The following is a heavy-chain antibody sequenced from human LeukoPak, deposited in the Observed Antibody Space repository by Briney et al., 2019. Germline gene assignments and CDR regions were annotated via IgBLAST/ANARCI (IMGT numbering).Heavy chain of an antibody. D-gene: IGHD5-18*01. CDR3: ARATAMEPERYYYYYYMDV. CDR1: GFTFSDYL. Sequence: GGSLRLSCGASGFTFSDYLMDWVRQTPGKGLEWVARIRVKASSYTTEYAASVEGRFIISRDDSKSSLYLQMNSLKSEDTAVYYCARATAMEPERYYYYYYMDVWGKGTTVTVSS. V-gene: IGHV3-72*01. J-gene: IGHJ6*03. CDR2: IRVKASSYTT.